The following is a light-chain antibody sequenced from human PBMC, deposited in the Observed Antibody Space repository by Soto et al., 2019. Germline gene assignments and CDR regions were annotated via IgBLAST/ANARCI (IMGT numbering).Light chain of an antibody. Sequence: DIVMTQSPDSLAVSLGERATINCKSSQSGFFNSNNKHYLAWYQQKPGQPPKLLIYWASTRESGVPDRFSGSGSGTDFTLTISSLQAEDVAVYYCQQYYNIPPTFGQGTKVEI. CDR1: QSGFFNSNNKHY. CDR3: QQYYNIPPT. CDR2: WAS. V-gene: IGKV4-1*01. J-gene: IGKJ1*01.